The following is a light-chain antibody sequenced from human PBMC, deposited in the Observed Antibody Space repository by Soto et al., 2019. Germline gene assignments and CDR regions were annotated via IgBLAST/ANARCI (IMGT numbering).Light chain of an antibody. CDR3: QQYNNWPPIT. CDR2: GAS. Sequence: EIVLTQSPGTLSLSPGERATLSCRASQSVSSNNLAWYQQRPGQAPRVVIYGASTRATGIPERFSGSGSGTEFTLTISSLQSEDFAVYYCQQYNNWPPITFGQGTRLEI. J-gene: IGKJ5*01. CDR1: QSVSSN. V-gene: IGKV3D-15*01.